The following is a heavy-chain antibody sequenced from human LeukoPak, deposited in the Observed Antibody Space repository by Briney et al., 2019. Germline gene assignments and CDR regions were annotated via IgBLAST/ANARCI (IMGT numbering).Heavy chain of an antibody. Sequence: SETLSLTCTVSGGSISSSSYYWGWIRQPPGKGLEWIGSIYYSGSTYYNPSLKSRVTISVDTSKNQFSLKLSSVTAAETAVYYCAAPHPHIVVVPAAIFAPFLHWGQGTLVTVSS. CDR2: IYYSGST. V-gene: IGHV4-39*01. CDR3: AAPHPHIVVVPAAIFAPFLH. J-gene: IGHJ4*02. D-gene: IGHD2-2*02. CDR1: GGSISSSSYY.